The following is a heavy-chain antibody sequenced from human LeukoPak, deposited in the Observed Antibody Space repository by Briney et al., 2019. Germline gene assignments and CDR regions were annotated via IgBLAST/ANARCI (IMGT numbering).Heavy chain of an antibody. D-gene: IGHD5-24*01. Sequence: SETLSLTCTVSGGSISSSSYYWGWIRQPPGKGLEWIGSIYYSGSTYYNPSLKSRVTISLDTSKNQFSLKLTSVTAADTAVYYCARHPRPSWRGYYFYMDVWGRGNSVTISS. CDR2: IYYSGST. V-gene: IGHV4-39*07. CDR1: GGSISSSSYY. J-gene: IGHJ6*03. CDR3: ARHPRPSWRGYYFYMDV.